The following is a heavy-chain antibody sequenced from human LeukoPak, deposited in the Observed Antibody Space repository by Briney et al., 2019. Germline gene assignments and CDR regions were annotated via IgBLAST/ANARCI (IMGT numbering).Heavy chain of an antibody. V-gene: IGHV3-7*01. CDR3: ATYTHWVAGDV. CDR1: GFTFSDSW. CDR2: MNQDGSEK. Sequence: GGSLRLSCGASGFTFSDSWMSWVRQGPGKGLEWVANMNQDGSEKAYVDSVKGRFAISRDNARNSLYLQMSSLRAEDTAVYYCATYTHWVAGDVWGQGTTVTVSS. D-gene: IGHD3-16*01. J-gene: IGHJ6*02.